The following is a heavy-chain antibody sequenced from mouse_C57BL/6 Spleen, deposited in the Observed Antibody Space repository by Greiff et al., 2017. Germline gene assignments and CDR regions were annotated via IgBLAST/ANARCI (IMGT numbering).Heavy chain of an antibody. CDR3: ARSGGTRNYYARDY. J-gene: IGHJ4*01. CDR1: GYTFTSYW. CDR2: INPSNGGT. V-gene: IGHV1-53*01. Sequence: QVQLKQPGTELVKPGASGYTFTSYWMHWVKQRPGQGLEWIGNINPSNGGTNYNEKFKSKATLTVDKSSSTAYMQLSSLTSEDSAVYYCARSGGTRNYYARDYWGQGTSVTVSS. D-gene: IGHD3-2*02.